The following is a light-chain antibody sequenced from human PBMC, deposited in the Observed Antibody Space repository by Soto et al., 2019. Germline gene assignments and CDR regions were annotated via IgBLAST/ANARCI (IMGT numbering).Light chain of an antibody. J-gene: IGLJ1*01. CDR3: QSYDNSLFYV. Sequence: QPVLTQPTSVSGAPGQRVTISCTGSSSNIGAGYDVHWYQQLPGTAPKLLIYGNSNRPSGVPDRFSGSKSDTSASLAITGLQAEDEADYYCQSYDNSLFYVFGTGTKLTVL. V-gene: IGLV1-40*01. CDR1: SSNIGAGYD. CDR2: GNS.